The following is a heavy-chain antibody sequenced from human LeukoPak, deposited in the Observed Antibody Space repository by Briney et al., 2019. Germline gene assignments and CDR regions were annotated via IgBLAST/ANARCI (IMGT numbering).Heavy chain of an antibody. CDR3: ARDRGIAARSFDY. J-gene: IGHJ4*02. Sequence: GGSLRLSCAASGFTFDDYAMHWVRQAPGKGLEWVSGISWNSGSIGYADSVKGRFTISRDNAKNSLYLQMNSLRAEDTAVYYCARDRGIAARSFDYWGQGTLVTVSS. V-gene: IGHV3-9*01. CDR1: GFTFDDYA. CDR2: ISWNSGSI. D-gene: IGHD6-6*01.